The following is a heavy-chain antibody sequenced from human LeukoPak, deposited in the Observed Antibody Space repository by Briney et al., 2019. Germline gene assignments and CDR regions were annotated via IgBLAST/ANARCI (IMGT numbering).Heavy chain of an antibody. J-gene: IGHJ4*02. CDR3: AREGLDY. CDR1: GYTFTSYD. V-gene: IGHV1-8*03. CDR2: MNPNTHNT. Sequence: GASVKVSCKASGYTFTSYDINWVRQATGQGLEWMGYMNPNTHNTGYTQRFQGRVTITTDISISTAYMELSSLRSEDTAVYYCAREGLDYWGQGTLVTVSS.